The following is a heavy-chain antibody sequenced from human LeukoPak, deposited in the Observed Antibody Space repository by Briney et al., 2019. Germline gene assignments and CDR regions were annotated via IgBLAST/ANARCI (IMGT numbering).Heavy chain of an antibody. CDR2: ISYDGSNK. Sequence: PGGSLRLSCAASGFTFSSYAMHWVRQAPGKGLEWVAVISYDGSNKYYADSVKGRFTISRDNSKNTLYLQMNSLRAEDTAVYYCAKDYGPTDAFDIWGQGTMVTVSS. CDR1: GFTFSSYA. J-gene: IGHJ3*02. D-gene: IGHD3-10*01. CDR3: AKDYGPTDAFDI. V-gene: IGHV3-30-3*01.